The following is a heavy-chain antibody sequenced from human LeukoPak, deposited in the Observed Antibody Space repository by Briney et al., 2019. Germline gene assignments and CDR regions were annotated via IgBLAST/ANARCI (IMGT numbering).Heavy chain of an antibody. CDR2: ISYDGSNK. J-gene: IGHJ4*02. CDR1: GFTFSSYA. Sequence: GGSLRLSCAASGFTFSSYAMHWVRQAPGKGLEWVAVISYDGSNKYYADSVKGRFTISRDNSKNTLYLQMNSLRAEDPAVYYCARDRRLGYFDYWGQGTLVTVSS. CDR3: ARDRRLGYFDY. D-gene: IGHD3-16*01. V-gene: IGHV3-30*01.